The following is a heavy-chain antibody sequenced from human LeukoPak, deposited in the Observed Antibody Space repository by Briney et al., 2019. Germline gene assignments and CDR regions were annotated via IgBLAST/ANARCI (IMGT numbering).Heavy chain of an antibody. CDR2: INHSGST. J-gene: IGHJ5*02. V-gene: IGHV4-34*01. Sequence: PSETLSLTCAVYGGSFSGYYWSWIRQPPGKGLEWIGEINHSGSTNYNPSLKSRVTISVDTSKNQFSLKLSSVTAADTAVYYCARVVVPAAIDWFDPWGQGTLVTVSS. CDR3: ARVVVPAAIDWFDP. D-gene: IGHD2-2*02. CDR1: GGSFSGYY.